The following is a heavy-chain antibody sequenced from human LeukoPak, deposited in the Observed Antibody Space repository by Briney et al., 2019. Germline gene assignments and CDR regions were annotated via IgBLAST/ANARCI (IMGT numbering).Heavy chain of an antibody. CDR3: ARLYNSGWNNWFDP. Sequence: GASVTVSCKASGYTFTSYDINWVRQATGQGLEWMGWMNPNSGNTGYAQKFQGRVTMTRNTSISTAYMELSSLRSEDTAVYYCARLYNSGWNNWFDPWGQGTLVTVSS. CDR1: GYTFTSYD. D-gene: IGHD6-19*01. V-gene: IGHV1-8*01. CDR2: MNPNSGNT. J-gene: IGHJ5*02.